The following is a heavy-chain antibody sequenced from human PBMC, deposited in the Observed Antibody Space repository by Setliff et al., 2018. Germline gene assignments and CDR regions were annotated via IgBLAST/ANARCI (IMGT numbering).Heavy chain of an antibody. D-gene: IGHD3-16*01. CDR2: INPSSGRT. Sequence: ASVKVSCKASGYTFTSHYMHWVQQAPGLGLEWMGTINPSSGRTSYAQKFQGRVTMTRDTSTSTVYMDMSSLRSEDTAVYYCARDVFPYHSAGAFDIWGQGTMVTVSS. V-gene: IGHV1-46*01. CDR1: GYTFTSHY. J-gene: IGHJ3*02. CDR3: ARDVFPYHSAGAFDI.